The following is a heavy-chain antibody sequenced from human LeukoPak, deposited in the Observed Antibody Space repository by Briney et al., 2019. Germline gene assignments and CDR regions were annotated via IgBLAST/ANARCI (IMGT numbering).Heavy chain of an antibody. J-gene: IGHJ5*02. CDR2: ISIGTSFI. Sequence: GGSLRLSCAASGFTFSSYNMNWVRQAPGKGLEWVAYISIGTSFIYYADSVKGRFTISRDNAKNSLYLQVNSLRAEDTAVYYCARSPTLRGWFDPWGQGTLVTVSS. CDR1: GFTFSSYN. V-gene: IGHV3-21*01. CDR3: ARSPTLRGWFDP.